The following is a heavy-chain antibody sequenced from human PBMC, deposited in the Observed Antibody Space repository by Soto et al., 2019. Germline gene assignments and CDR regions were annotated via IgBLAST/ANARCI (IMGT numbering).Heavy chain of an antibody. Sequence: PGESLKISCKGSGYSFTSYWIGWVRQMPGKGLEWMGIIYPGDSDTRYSPSFQGQVTISADKSISTAYLQWSSLKASDTAMYYCARLGQQQATGNWFDPWGQGTLVTVSS. CDR3: ARLGQQQATGNWFDP. CDR1: GYSFTSYW. V-gene: IGHV5-51*01. J-gene: IGHJ5*02. D-gene: IGHD6-13*01. CDR2: IYPGDSDT.